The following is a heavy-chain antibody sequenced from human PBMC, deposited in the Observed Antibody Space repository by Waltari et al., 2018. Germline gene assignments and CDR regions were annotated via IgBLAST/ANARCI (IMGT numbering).Heavy chain of an antibody. J-gene: IGHJ5*02. CDR3: ALAYDFWSGYANIANWFDP. D-gene: IGHD3-3*01. CDR2: IYWNDDK. V-gene: IGHV2-5*01. CDR1: GFSLSTSGVG. Sequence: QITLKESCPTLVKPTQTLTLTCTFSGFSLSTSGVGVGWIRQPPVKSLEWLALIYWNDDKRYRPSLKSRLTITKDTSKNQVVLTMTNMDPVDKATYYCALAYDFWSGYANIANWFDPWGQGTLVTVSS.